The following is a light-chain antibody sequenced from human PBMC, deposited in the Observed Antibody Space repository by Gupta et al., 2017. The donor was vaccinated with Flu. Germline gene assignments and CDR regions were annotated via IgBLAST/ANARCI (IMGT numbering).Light chain of an antibody. CDR3: SSETSSSNLRV. V-gene: IGLV2-14*01. CDR1: ISDVGDYRD. J-gene: IGLJ3*02. CDR2: KVS. Sequence: ITSSCTGIISDVGDYRDVSGYQQHPGKAPKLMIYKVSNRHSAVTNRFSVSNSGTTATVTITGRQAEDEADYYCSSETSSSNLRVFGGGTKLTVL.